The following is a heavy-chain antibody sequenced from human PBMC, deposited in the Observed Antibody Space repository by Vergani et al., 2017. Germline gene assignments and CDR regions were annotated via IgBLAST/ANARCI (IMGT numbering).Heavy chain of an antibody. CDR3: AGEGLGTTVTLGHYVMDV. V-gene: IGHV1-46*01. CDR2: INPSGGST. CDR1: GYTFTSYY. Sequence: QVQLVQSGAEVKKPGASVKVSCKASGYTFTSYYMHWVRQAPGQGLEWMGIINPSGGSTSYAQKFQGRVTMTRDTSTSTVYMELSSLRSEDTAVYYCAGEGLGTTVTLGHYVMDVWSQGTTVTVSS. J-gene: IGHJ6*02. D-gene: IGHD4-11*01.